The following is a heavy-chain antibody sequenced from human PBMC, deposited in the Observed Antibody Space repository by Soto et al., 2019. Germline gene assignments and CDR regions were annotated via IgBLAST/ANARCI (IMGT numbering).Heavy chain of an antibody. Sequence: EVQLVESGGGLIQPGGSLKLSCVVSGFTVSSNYMSWVRQAPGKGLEWVSVIYSGGITFYADSVKGRFTISRDNSKNTVYLQMNNLRGEDTAVYYCVRDFGSSSEGGRDGWGQGTTVTVSS. CDR3: VRDFGSSSEGGRDG. V-gene: IGHV3-53*01. D-gene: IGHD6-6*01. CDR2: IYSGGIT. CDR1: GFTVSSNY. J-gene: IGHJ6*02.